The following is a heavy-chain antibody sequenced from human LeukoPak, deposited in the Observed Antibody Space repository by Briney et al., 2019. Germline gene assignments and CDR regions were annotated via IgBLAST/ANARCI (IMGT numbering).Heavy chain of an antibody. CDR1: GFAFSNAW. Sequence: GGSLRLSCAASGFAFSNAWMSWVRQAPGKGLEWVRRIKSKTDGGTTDYAAPVKGRFTISRDDSKNTLYLQMNSLRTEDTAVYYCTTASRVYDYWGQGTLVTVSS. CDR3: TTASRVYDY. V-gene: IGHV3-15*01. J-gene: IGHJ4*02. CDR2: IKSKTDGGTT.